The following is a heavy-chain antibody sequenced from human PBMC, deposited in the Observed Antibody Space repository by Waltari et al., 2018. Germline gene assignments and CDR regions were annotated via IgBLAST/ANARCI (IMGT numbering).Heavy chain of an antibody. D-gene: IGHD6-13*01. Sequence: QVQLVQPGAEVTRPGASVKVSCKASGYTFTGHYIHWIRQAPGQGLEWMGWINTNLGGTKFAQKCQGRITLTRDTSITTAYMELRRLTFDDTAVYYCARSPPSYSSSWYFFEHWGQGTLVTVSS. V-gene: IGHV1-2*02. CDR3: ARSPPSYSSSWYFFEH. J-gene: IGHJ4*02. CDR2: INTNLGGT. CDR1: GYTFTGHY.